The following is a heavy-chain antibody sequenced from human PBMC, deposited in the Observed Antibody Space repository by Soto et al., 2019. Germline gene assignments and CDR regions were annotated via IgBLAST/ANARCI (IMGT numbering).Heavy chain of an antibody. J-gene: IGHJ6*02. CDR2: IYPGDSDT. Sequence: GESLKISCKGSGYSFTSCWIGWVRQMPGKGLEWMGIIYPGDSDTRYSPSFQGQVTISSDKSISTAYLQWSSLKASDTAMYYCATALSSSGTGGYYYGMDVWGQGTTVTVSS. D-gene: IGHD6-13*01. CDR3: ATALSSSGTGGYYYGMDV. CDR1: GYSFTSCW. V-gene: IGHV5-51*01.